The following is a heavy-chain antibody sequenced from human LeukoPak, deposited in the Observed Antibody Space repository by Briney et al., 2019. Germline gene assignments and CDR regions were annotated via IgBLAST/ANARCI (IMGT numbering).Heavy chain of an antibody. J-gene: IGHJ6*02. CDR2: ISAYNGNT. V-gene: IGHV1-18*01. CDR3: ARDGEVDTMVRGVIITGEYYYYYGMDV. Sequence: GASVKVSCKASGYTFTNYGISWVRQAPGQGLEWMGWISAYNGNTNYAQKLQGRVTMTTDTSTSTAYMELRSLRSDDTAVYYCARDGEVDTMVRGVIITGEYYYYYGMDVWGQGTTVTVSS. D-gene: IGHD3-10*01. CDR1: GYTFTNYG.